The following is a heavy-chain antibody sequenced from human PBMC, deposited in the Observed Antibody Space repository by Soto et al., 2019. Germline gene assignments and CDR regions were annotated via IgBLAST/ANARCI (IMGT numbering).Heavy chain of an antibody. CDR2: IFHGGST. Sequence: KPSETLSLTCTVSGYSINSDDYWNWIRQPPGKGLEWIGYIFHGGSTYYNPSLRSRVTISVDRSRTQFSLKMSSVTAADTAVYYCARGRVVVPAAVMFNCLDPWGQGALVTVSS. CDR1: GYSINSDDY. CDR3: ARGRVVVPAAVMFNCLDP. V-gene: IGHV4-30-2*01. D-gene: IGHD2-2*01. J-gene: IGHJ5*02.